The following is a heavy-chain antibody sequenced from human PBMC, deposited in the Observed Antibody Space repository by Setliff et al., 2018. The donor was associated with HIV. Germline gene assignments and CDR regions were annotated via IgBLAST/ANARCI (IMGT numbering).Heavy chain of an antibody. V-gene: IGHV3-48*04. Sequence: QPGGSLRLSCAVSGFTFSSYSMTWVRQAPGKGLEWVSYISSSSYTIYYADSVRGRFTISRDNAKKSLYLQMNSLRAEDTAVYYCARGYYDSSGYYPWLLWGQGTLVTVSS. D-gene: IGHD3-22*01. CDR2: ISSSSYTI. J-gene: IGHJ4*02. CDR1: GFTFSSYS. CDR3: ARGYYDSSGYYPWLL.